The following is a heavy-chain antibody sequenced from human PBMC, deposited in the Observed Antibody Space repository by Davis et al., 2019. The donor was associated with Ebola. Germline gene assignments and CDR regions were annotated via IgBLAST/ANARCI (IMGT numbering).Heavy chain of an antibody. CDR1: GGSISSYY. D-gene: IGHD3-10*01. CDR3: ARSGGRGSFDY. Sequence: PSETLSLTCTVSGGSISSYYWSWIRQPPGKGLEWIGYIYYSGSTNYNPSLKSRVTISVDTSKNQFSLKLSSVTAADPAVYYCARSGGRGSFDYWGQGTLVTVSS. V-gene: IGHV4-59*01. J-gene: IGHJ4*02. CDR2: IYYSGST.